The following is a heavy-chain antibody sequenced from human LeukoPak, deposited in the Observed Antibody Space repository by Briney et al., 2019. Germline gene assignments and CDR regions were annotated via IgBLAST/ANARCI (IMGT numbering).Heavy chain of an antibody. J-gene: IGHJ4*02. CDR1: GFTVSSNY. CDR2: IYSGGST. Sequence: GGSLRLSCAASGFTVSSNYMSWVRQAPGKGLEWVSVIYSGGSTYYADSVKGRFTISRDNSKNTLYLQMNSLRAEDTAVYYCVRERYGDYDYWGQGTLVTVSS. V-gene: IGHV3-66*02. CDR3: VRERYGDYDY. D-gene: IGHD4-17*01.